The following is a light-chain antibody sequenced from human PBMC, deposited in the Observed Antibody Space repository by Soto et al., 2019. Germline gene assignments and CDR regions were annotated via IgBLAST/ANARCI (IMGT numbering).Light chain of an antibody. J-gene: IGKJ2*01. CDR3: QQYNNWPYT. CDR1: QSVSSN. CDR2: GAS. V-gene: IGKV3-15*01. Sequence: EIVMTQSPATLSVSPGERATLSCRASQSVSSNLAWYQQKPGQAPRLLIYGASTRAPGIPARFSGSGSGTECTLTISSLQSEDFAVYYWQQYNNWPYTFGQGTKLEIK.